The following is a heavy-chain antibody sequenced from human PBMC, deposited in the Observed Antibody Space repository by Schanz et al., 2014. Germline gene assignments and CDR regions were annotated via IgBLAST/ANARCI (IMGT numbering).Heavy chain of an antibody. J-gene: IGHJ3*02. D-gene: IGHD3-10*01. CDR2: ISGSGGST. V-gene: IGHV3-23*01. Sequence: DVHLLESGGGLVQPGGSLRLSCAASEFTFSTDAMSWVRQAPGKGLEWVSAISGSGGSTYYADSVKGRFTISRDNSKNTLSLQVNSLRSEDTAVYYCAKGRFAELNAIDIWGQGTMVTVSS. CDR3: AKGRFAELNAIDI. CDR1: EFTFSTDA.